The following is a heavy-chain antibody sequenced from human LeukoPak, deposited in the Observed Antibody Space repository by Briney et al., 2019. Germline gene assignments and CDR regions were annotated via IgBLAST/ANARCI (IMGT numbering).Heavy chain of an antibody. J-gene: IGHJ4*02. D-gene: IGHD7-27*01. CDR3: ARSPGAPFDY. CDR1: GGSISSYY. V-gene: IGHV4-59*01. CDR2: IYFRGTT. Sequence: SETLSLTCTVSGGSISSYYWSWIRQPPGKGLEWIGYIYFRGTTNYHPSIKSRVTISVDTSKNQFSLKLTSVTTADTAVYYCARSPGAPFDYWGQGSLVTVPS.